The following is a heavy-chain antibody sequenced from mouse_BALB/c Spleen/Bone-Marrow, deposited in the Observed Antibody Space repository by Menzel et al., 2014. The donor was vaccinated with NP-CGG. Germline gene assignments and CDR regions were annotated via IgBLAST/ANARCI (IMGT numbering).Heavy chain of an antibody. Sequence: VQLQQSGTELVRPGTSVKMSCKASGYAFTNYWLGWVKQRPGHGLEWIGDIYPGSGNTYYNEKFKGKVTLTADKSSSTAYVQLSGLTSEDSAVYFCTRRRSLDYWGQGTTLTVSS. J-gene: IGHJ2*01. CDR2: IYPGSGNT. V-gene: IGHV1-63*01. CDR3: TRRRSLDY. CDR1: GYAFTNYW.